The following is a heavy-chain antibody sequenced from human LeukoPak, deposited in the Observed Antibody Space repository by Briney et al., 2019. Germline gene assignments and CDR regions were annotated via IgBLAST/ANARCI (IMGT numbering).Heavy chain of an antibody. Sequence: PGGSLRLSCAASGFTVSSNYMSWVRQAPGKGLEWVSVIYSGGSTYYADSVKGRFTISRDNSKNTLYLQMNSLRAEDTAVYYCARDVRGSGSPTGVYYGMDVWGQGTTVTVSS. J-gene: IGHJ6*02. CDR3: ARDVRGSGSPTGVYYGMDV. D-gene: IGHD3-10*01. CDR2: IYSGGST. V-gene: IGHV3-53*01. CDR1: GFTVSSNY.